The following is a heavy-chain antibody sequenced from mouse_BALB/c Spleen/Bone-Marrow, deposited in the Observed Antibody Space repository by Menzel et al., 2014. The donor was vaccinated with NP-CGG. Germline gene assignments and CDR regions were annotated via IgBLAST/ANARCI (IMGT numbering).Heavy chain of an antibody. CDR3: ARRGGEKDYFDY. J-gene: IGHJ2*01. V-gene: IGHV5-6*01. CDR1: GFTFSSYG. Sequence: VQLQQSGEDLVKSGGPLKLSCAASGFTFSSYGMSWVRQTPDKRLEWVATITSGGRYTYYPDSVKGRFTISRDNAKNTLYLQMSSLKSEDTAMYYCARRGGEKDYFDYWGQGTTLTVSS. CDR2: ITSGGRYT.